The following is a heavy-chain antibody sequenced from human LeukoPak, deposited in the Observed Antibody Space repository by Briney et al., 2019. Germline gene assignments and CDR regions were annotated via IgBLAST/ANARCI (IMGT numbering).Heavy chain of an antibody. CDR2: ISYDGSEK. V-gene: IGHV3-30-3*01. Sequence: GGSLRLSCAASGFTFSTYAMHWVRQAPGKGLEWVAVISYDGSEKYYADSVKGRFTISRDNSKNTLYLQMNSLRAEDTAVYCCARERTGNFDYWGQGTLVTVSS. CDR3: ARERTGNFDY. CDR1: GFTFSTYA. J-gene: IGHJ4*02. D-gene: IGHD3-10*01.